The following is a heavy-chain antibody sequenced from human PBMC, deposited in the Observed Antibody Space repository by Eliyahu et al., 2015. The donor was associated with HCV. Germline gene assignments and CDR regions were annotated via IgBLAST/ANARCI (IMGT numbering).Heavy chain of an antibody. CDR3: TTAPGGRKYYDFWSGYLNVDY. Sequence: EVQLVESGGGLVNPGGSLRLSCAASGFTFSNAWMSGVRQAPGKGLGWVGRIKSKTDGGTTDYAAPVKGRFTISRDDSKNTLYVQMNSLKTEDTAVYYCTTAPGGRKYYDFWSGYLNVDYWGQGTLVTVSP. V-gene: IGHV3-15*01. CDR2: IKSKTDGGTT. D-gene: IGHD3-3*01. CDR1: GFTFSNAW. J-gene: IGHJ4*02.